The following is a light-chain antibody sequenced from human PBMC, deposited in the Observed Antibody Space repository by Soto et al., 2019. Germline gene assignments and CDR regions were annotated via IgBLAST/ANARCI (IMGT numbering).Light chain of an antibody. V-gene: IGLV2-14*01. CDR1: SSDVGGYSF. Sequence: QSALTQPASVSGSPGQSITISCTGTSSDVGGYSFVSWYQQHPGKAPKLMIYDVTNRPSGVSNRFSGSKSGNTAYLTISGLQAEDEADYYCSSYTSSSTLVFGGGTQLTVL. CDR3: SSYTSSSTLV. J-gene: IGLJ2*01. CDR2: DVT.